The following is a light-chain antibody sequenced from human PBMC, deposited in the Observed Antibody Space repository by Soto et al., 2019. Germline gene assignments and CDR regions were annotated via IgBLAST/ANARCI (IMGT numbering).Light chain of an antibody. J-gene: IGKJ1*01. V-gene: IGKV3-20*01. CDR2: DAS. CDR1: QSVSSY. CDR3: QQYGSSGT. Sequence: EIVLTQAPVTLSLSPGERSTLSCRASQSVSSYLAWYQQKPGQAPXXLIYDASNRATGIPDRFSGSGSGTDFPLTISRLEPEDFAVYYCQQYGSSGTFGQGTKVDIK.